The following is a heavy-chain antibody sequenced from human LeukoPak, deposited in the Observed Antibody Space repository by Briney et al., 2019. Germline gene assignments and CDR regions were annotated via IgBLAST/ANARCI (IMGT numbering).Heavy chain of an antibody. Sequence: ASVKVSCKASGGTFSSYAISWVRQAPGQGLEWMGRIIPIFGTANYAQKFQGRVTITTDESTSTAYMELSSLRAEDTAVYYCAREKGYDYVWGSYRSHDAFDIWGQGTMVTVSS. V-gene: IGHV1-69*05. CDR2: IIPIFGTA. J-gene: IGHJ3*02. CDR1: GGTFSSYA. CDR3: AREKGYDYVWGSYRSHDAFDI. D-gene: IGHD3-16*02.